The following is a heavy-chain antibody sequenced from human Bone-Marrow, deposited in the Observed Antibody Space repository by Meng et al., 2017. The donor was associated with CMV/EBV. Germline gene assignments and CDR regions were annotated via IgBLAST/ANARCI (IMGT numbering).Heavy chain of an antibody. J-gene: IGHJ2*01. Sequence: GSLRLSCTVSGGSVSSGSYYWSWIRQPPGKVLEWIGYIYYSGSTNYNPSLKSRVTISVDTSKNQFSLKLSSVTAADTAVYYCARRTTNYYWYFDLWARGTLVTFSS. D-gene: IGHD1-1*01. CDR2: IYYSGST. CDR3: ARRTTNYYWYFDL. CDR1: GGSVSSGSYY. V-gene: IGHV4-61*01.